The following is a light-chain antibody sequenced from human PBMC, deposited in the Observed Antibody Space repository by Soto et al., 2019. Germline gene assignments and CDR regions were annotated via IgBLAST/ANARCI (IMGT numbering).Light chain of an antibody. Sequence: QSALTQPASVSGSPGQSIAISCTGTRSDVGAYNYVSWYQQHPGKAPKLMISEVTNRPSGVSDRFSGSKSGNTASLTISGLQAEDEADYYCTSFTSRSTLVFGTGTKVTVL. V-gene: IGLV2-14*01. CDR2: EVT. J-gene: IGLJ1*01. CDR3: TSFTSRSTLV. CDR1: RSDVGAYNY.